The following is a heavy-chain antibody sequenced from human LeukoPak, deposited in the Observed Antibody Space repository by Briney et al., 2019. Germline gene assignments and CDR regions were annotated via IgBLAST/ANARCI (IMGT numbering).Heavy chain of an antibody. V-gene: IGHV3-74*01. CDR1: GFTFSSYW. J-gene: IGHJ4*02. Sequence: PGGSLRLSCAASGFTFSSYWMHWVRQAPGKGLVWVSRINIDGSSTTYADSVKGRFTISRNNAKNTLYLQMNSLRAEDTAVYYCARDPVLDDYGGNSPYWGPGTLVTVSS. CDR2: INIDGSST. CDR3: ARDPVLDDYGGNSPY. D-gene: IGHD4-23*01.